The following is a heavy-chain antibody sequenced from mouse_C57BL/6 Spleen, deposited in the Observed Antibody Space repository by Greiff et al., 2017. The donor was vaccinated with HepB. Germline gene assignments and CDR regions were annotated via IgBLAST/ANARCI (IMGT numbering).Heavy chain of an antibody. CDR1: GYTFTSYW. V-gene: IGHV1-64*01. CDR2: IHPNSGST. Sequence: VQLQQPGAELVKPGASVKLSCKASGYTFTSYWMHWVKQRPGQGLEWIGMIHPNSGSTNYNEKFKSKATLTVDKSSSTAYMQLSSLTSEDSAVYYCARYGSSSYWYFDVWGTGTTVTVSS. D-gene: IGHD1-1*01. CDR3: ARYGSSSYWYFDV. J-gene: IGHJ1*03.